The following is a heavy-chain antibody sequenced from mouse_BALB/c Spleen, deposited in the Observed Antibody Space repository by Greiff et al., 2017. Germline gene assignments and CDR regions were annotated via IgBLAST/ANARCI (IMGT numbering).Heavy chain of an antibody. Sequence: EVKVVESGGGLVKPGGSLKLSCAASGFAFSSYDMSWVRQTPEKRLEWVAYISSGGGSTYYPDTVKGRFTISRDNAKNTLYLQMSSLKSEDTAMYYCARHDDGYYVRFAYWGQGTLVTVSA. CDR1: GFAFSSYD. V-gene: IGHV5-12-1*01. CDR3: ARHDDGYYVRFAY. CDR2: ISSGGGST. J-gene: IGHJ3*01. D-gene: IGHD2-3*01.